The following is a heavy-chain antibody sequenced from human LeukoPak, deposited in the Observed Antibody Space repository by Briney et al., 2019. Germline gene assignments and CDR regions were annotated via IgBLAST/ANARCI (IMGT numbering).Heavy chain of an antibody. CDR2: VHSDGST. Sequence: SETLSLTCTVPADSITSHHWSWIRQPPGKGLEWIGYVHSDGSTNHSPSLKRRATISLDTSKSQFSLKLSSVTAADTAVYYCARIGWTTTVFGDFDGPADWFDPWGQGTLVTVSS. CDR3: ARIGWTTTVFGDFDGPADWFDP. V-gene: IGHV4-59*11. J-gene: IGHJ5*02. D-gene: IGHD4-17*01. CDR1: ADSITSHH.